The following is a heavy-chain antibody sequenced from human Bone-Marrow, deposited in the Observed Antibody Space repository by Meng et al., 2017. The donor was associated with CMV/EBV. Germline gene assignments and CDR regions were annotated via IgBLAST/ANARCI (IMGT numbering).Heavy chain of an antibody. CDR1: GYTFTGYY. CDR2: INPNSGGT. CDR3: AVPTYGDPRGSFDY. D-gene: IGHD4-17*01. V-gene: IGHV1-2*02. Sequence: ASVKVSCKASGYTFTGYYMHWVRQAPGQGLEWMGWINPNSGGTNYAQKFQGRVTMTRDTSISTAYMELSRLRSDDTAVYYCAVPTYGDPRGSFDYWGQGTLVTVSS. J-gene: IGHJ4*02.